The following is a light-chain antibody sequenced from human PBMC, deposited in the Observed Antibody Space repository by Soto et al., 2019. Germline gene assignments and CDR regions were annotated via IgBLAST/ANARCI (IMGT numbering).Light chain of an antibody. Sequence: QSALTQPASVSGSPGQSIIISCTGTSSDIGGHNYVCWHQQHPGKAPKLIISEVSNRPSGVSNRFSGSKSGNTASLTISGLQAEDEADYYCSSYTSSGVFGGGTKLTVL. V-gene: IGLV2-14*01. CDR1: SSDIGGHNY. CDR3: SSYTSSGV. J-gene: IGLJ3*02. CDR2: EVS.